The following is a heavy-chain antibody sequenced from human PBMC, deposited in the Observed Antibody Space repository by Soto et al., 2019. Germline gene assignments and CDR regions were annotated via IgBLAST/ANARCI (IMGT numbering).Heavy chain of an antibody. CDR2: ISNTGAKT. J-gene: IGHJ6*03. V-gene: IGHV3-23*01. D-gene: IGHD2-15*01. CDR3: AKGGNTNNNYYYYMDV. Sequence: EVQLLESGGGLVQPGGSLRLSCAASGFTFSDYALSWVRQAPGEGPEWVSTISNTGAKTYYADSVKGRITVSRDNFKNTLSLQMNSLSAAHTAVYYCAKGGNTNNNYYYYMDVWGKGTAVTVSS. CDR1: GFTFSDYA.